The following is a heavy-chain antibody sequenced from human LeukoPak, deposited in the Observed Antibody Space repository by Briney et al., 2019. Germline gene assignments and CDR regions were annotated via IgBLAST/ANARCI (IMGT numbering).Heavy chain of an antibody. V-gene: IGHV4-59*01. CDR2: IYYSGST. Sequence: PSGTLSLTCTVSGGSISSYYWSWIRQPPGKGLEWIGYIYYSGSTNYNPSLKSRVTISVDTSKNQFSLKLSSVTAADTAVYYCARSPGGSPDYWGQGTLVTVSS. CDR1: GGSISSYY. CDR3: ARSPGGSPDY. J-gene: IGHJ4*02. D-gene: IGHD6-13*01.